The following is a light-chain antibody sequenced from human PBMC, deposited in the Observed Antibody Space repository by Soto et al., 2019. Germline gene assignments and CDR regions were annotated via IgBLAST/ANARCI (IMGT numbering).Light chain of an antibody. J-gene: IGKJ1*01. V-gene: IGKV1-39*01. CDR3: QQGYSSRWT. CDR2: ATS. CDR1: QNIRSY. Sequence: DIQMTQSPSSLCASVGDRVTITCRASQNIRSYLNWYQQKPGKAPQLLIYATSSLQTGVPSRFSASGSGTDFSLVISDLQPEDSATYYCQQGYSSRWTSGRGTKVEI.